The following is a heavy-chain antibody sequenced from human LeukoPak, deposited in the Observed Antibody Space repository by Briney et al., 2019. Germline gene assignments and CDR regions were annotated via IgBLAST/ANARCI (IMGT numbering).Heavy chain of an antibody. J-gene: IGHJ4*02. Sequence: ASVKVSCKPSGYTLTSYGISWVRQAPGQGLEWMGWISAYNGITNYAQNLQGRVTMTTDTSTSTAYMELRSLRFDDTAVYYCARDGGYDYSLCLYWGQGTLVTVSS. CDR2: ISAYNGIT. CDR1: GYTLTSYG. V-gene: IGHV1-18*01. D-gene: IGHD5-12*01. CDR3: ARDGGYDYSLCLY.